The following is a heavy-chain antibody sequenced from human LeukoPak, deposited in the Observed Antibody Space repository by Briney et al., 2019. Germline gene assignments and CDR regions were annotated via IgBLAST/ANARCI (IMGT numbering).Heavy chain of an antibody. Sequence: GGSLRLSCAASGFTFSSYSMNWVRQAPGKGLEWVSYISSSSSTIYYADSVKGRFTISRDNAKNSLYLQMNSLRAEDTAVYYCARHVVPGRLVPAAMVNWFDPWGQGTLVTVSS. CDR2: ISSSSSTI. CDR3: ARHVVPGRLVPAAMVNWFDP. CDR1: GFTFSSYS. D-gene: IGHD2-2*01. V-gene: IGHV3-48*01. J-gene: IGHJ5*02.